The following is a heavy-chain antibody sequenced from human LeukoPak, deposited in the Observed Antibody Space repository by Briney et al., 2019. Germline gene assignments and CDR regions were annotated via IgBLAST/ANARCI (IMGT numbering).Heavy chain of an antibody. CDR1: GGSISGYF. CDR3: ATHPIPQYQYYFDY. J-gene: IGHJ4*02. D-gene: IGHD4-11*01. Sequence: SETLSLTCTVSGGSISGYFWSWIRQPPGKGLEWIGYIYYSGSTSYNPSLKSRVTISVDTSKNQFSLKLTSVTAADTAVYYCATHPIPQYQYYFDYWGQGTLVTVSS. CDR2: IYYSGST. V-gene: IGHV4-59*08.